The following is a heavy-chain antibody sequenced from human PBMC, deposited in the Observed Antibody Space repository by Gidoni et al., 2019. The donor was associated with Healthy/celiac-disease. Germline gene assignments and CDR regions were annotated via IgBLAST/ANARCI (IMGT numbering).Heavy chain of an antibody. CDR2: IYYSGST. D-gene: IGHD1-26*01. J-gene: IGHJ4*02. CDR3: ARVPGGSYYALIDY. V-gene: IGHV4-59*01. Sequence: QVQLQESGPALVKPSETLSLTCTVSGGSISSYYWSWLRQPPGKGLEWIGYIYYSGSTNYNPSLKSRVTISVDTSKNQFSLKLSSVTAADTAVYYCARVPGGSYYALIDYWGQGTLVTVSS. CDR1: GGSISSYY.